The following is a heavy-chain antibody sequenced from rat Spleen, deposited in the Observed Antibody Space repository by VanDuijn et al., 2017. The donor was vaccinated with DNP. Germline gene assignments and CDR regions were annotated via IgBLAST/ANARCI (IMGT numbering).Heavy chain of an antibody. CDR3: TTLNSGTYDS. V-gene: IGHV5-20*01. CDR1: GFIFSDYY. D-gene: IGHD1-3*01. Sequence: EVQLVESGGGLVRPGNSLRLSCAASGFIFSDYYMAWVRQPPTKGLEWVASISYDGGNTYYRDSVKGRFTISRDNAKISLYLPMDSLRSEDTATYYCTTLNSGTYDSWGQGVMVTVSS. CDR2: ISYDGGNT. J-gene: IGHJ2*01.